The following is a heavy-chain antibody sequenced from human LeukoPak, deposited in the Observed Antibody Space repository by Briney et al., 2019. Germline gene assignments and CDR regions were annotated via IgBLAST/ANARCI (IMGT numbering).Heavy chain of an antibody. CDR3: ARARGIIAVAGTGGFDY. V-gene: IGHV3-11*05. J-gene: IGHJ4*02. CDR2: ISSSNSNL. D-gene: IGHD6-19*01. CDR1: GFTFSDYY. Sequence: GRSLRLSCAASGFTFSDYYMSWIPQAPGKGREWVSYISSSNSNLNYAVSVKGRFTISRDHDKNSLYLQMTSLRAEDTAVYYCARARGIIAVAGTGGFDYWGQGTLVSVSS.